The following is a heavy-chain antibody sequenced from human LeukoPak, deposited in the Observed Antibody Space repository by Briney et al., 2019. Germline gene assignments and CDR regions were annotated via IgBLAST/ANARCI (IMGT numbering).Heavy chain of an antibody. CDR2: IYPGDSDT. V-gene: IGHV5-51*01. CDR1: GFTFTDYW. D-gene: IGHD6-13*01. CDR3: ANLIAARGS. J-gene: IGHJ5*02. Sequence: GESLQISCKGSGFTFTDYWIGWVRQMPGKGLGWMAIIYPGDSDTKYSPSFLGQVTISVDKSINTAYLQWSSLKASDTAMYYCANLIAARGSWGQGTLVTVSS.